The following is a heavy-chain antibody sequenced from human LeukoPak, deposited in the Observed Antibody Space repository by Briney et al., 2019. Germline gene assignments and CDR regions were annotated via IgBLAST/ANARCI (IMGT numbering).Heavy chain of an antibody. J-gene: IGHJ3*02. CDR3: ARDLPKTGYVGALDI. CDR1: GGTFSSYA. V-gene: IGHV1-69*13. D-gene: IGHD5-12*01. Sequence: SVKVSCKASGGTFSSYAISWVRQAPGQGLEWMGGIIPIFGTANYAQKFQGRVTITADESTSTAYMELSSLRSEDTAVYYCARDLPKTGYVGALDIWGQGTMVTVSS. CDR2: IIPIFGTA.